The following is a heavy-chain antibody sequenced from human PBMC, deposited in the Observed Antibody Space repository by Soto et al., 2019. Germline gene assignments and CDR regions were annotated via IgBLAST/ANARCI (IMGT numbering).Heavy chain of an antibody. V-gene: IGHV4-34*13. Sequence: QIGSTNYNPSLKSRVTISVDTSKNQFSLKLSSVTAADTAVYYCARGKGSSSDFDYWGQGTLVTVSS. J-gene: IGHJ4*02. CDR3: ARGKGSSSDFDY. D-gene: IGHD6-6*01. CDR2: QIGST.